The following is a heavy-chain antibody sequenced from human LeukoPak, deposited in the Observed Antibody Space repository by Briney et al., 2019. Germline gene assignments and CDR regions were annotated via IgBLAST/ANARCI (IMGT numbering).Heavy chain of an antibody. CDR1: GFTFSSYA. CDR3: ARGGQQWLVLDY. J-gene: IGHJ4*02. D-gene: IGHD6-19*01. Sequence: RSGGSLRLSCAASGFTFSSYAMHWVRQAPGKGLEWVAVISYDGSNKYYADSVKGRFTISRDNSKNTLYLQMNSLRAEDTAVYYCARGGQQWLVLDYWGQGTLVTVSS. CDR2: ISYDGSNK. V-gene: IGHV3-30*04.